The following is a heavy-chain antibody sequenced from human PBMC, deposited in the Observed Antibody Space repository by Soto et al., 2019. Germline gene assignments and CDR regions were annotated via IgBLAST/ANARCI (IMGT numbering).Heavy chain of an antibody. CDR3: AKDRDVVSDHFEY. CDR2: ISYDGDNK. V-gene: IGHV3-30*18. CDR1: GFTFSSHG. D-gene: IGHD2-15*01. J-gene: IGHJ4*02. Sequence: QVQLVESGGGVVQPGRSLRLPCAASGFTFSSHGMHWVRQVPGQGLDWVAVISYDGDNKYYADSVKGRFTISRDNSKNTLFLQMNGLRTEDTAVYYCAKDRDVVSDHFEYWGRGTLVTVSS.